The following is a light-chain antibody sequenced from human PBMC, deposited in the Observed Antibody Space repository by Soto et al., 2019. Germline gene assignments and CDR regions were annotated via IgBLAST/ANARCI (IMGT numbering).Light chain of an antibody. V-gene: IGLV1-44*01. Sequence: QSVLTQPPSASGTPGQRVTISCSGSRSNIGANPVDWYRQLPGAAPKLLINSNNQRPSGVPDRFSGFKSGTSGSLAISGLQSEDEAEYFCAAWDVTLKGYVFGSGTKLTVL. CDR3: AAWDVTLKGYV. J-gene: IGLJ1*01. CDR1: RSNIGANP. CDR2: SNN.